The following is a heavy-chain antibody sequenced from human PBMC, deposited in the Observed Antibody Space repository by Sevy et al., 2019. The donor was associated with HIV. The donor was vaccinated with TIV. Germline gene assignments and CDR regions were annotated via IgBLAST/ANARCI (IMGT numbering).Heavy chain of an antibody. CDR1: GFTFSSYA. CDR3: AREYGEGYFDY. D-gene: IGHD4-17*01. CDR2: ISYDGSNK. Sequence: GGCLRLSCAASGFTFSSYAMHWVRQAPGKGLDWVAVISYDGSNKYYADSVKGRFTISRDNSKNTLYLQMNSLRAEDTAVYYCAREYGEGYFDYWGQGTLVTVSS. V-gene: IGHV3-30-3*01. J-gene: IGHJ4*02.